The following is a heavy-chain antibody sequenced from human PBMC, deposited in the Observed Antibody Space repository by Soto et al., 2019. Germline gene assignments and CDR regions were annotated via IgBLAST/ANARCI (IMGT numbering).Heavy chain of an antibody. CDR1: GYTFISYD. CDR2: ISAYNGNT. D-gene: IGHD3-9*01. Sequence: QVQLVQSGAEVKKPGASVKVSCKGSGYTFISYDISGVRQAPGQWLEWMGRISAYNGNTNYAQNLQGRVTLTTDTSTSTAYMELRSLRSDDTAVYYCASNYHTLTVYYRFFKYSGQGNLVTVSS. V-gene: IGHV1-18*01. CDR3: ASNYHTLTVYYRFFKY. J-gene: IGHJ4*02.